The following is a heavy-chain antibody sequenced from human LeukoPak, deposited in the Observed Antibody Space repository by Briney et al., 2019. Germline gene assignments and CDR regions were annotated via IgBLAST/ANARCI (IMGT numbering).Heavy chain of an antibody. V-gene: IGHV3-23*01. D-gene: IGHD2-15*01. Sequence: GGSLRLSCAASGFTFSGYAMSWVRQAPGKGLEWVSAISGSGDNTYYADSVKGRFTISRDNSKNTLYLQMNSLRAEDTAVYYCAKCRGGSCNYFDYWGQGTLVTVSS. CDR2: ISGSGDNT. CDR3: AKCRGGSCNYFDY. CDR1: GFTFSGYA. J-gene: IGHJ4*02.